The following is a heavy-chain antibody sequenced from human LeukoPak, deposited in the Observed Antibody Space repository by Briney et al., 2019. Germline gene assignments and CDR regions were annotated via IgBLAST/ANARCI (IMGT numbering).Heavy chain of an antibody. D-gene: IGHD7-27*01. CDR3: AKAGSGYYYYYMDV. CDR1: GFTFSSYA. CDR2: ISGSGGST. V-gene: IGHV3-23*01. J-gene: IGHJ6*03. Sequence: GGSLRLSCAASGFTFSSYAMSWVRQAPGKGLEWVSAISGSGGSTYYADSVKGRFTISRDNSKNTLYLQMNSLRAEDTAVYYCAKAGSGYYYYYMDVWGKGTTVTVSS.